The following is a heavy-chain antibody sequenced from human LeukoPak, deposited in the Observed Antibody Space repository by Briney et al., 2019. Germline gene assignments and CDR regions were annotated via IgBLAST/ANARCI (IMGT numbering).Heavy chain of an antibody. J-gene: IGHJ4*02. Sequence: GGSLRLSCAAWGFTFSSYWMSWVRQAPGKGLEWVANIKQDGSEKYYVDSVKGRFTISRDNAKNSLYLQVNSLRAEDTAVYYCARAPPGYCSGGSCYSLWGQGTLVTVSS. CDR1: GFTFSSYW. CDR3: ARAPPGYCSGGSCYSL. CDR2: IKQDGSEK. V-gene: IGHV3-7*01. D-gene: IGHD2-15*01.